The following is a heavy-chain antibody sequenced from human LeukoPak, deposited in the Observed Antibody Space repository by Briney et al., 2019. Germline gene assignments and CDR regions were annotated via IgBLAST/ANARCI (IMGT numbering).Heavy chain of an antibody. J-gene: IGHJ4*02. CDR1: GYTFTSYD. CDR3: ARTYCTNGVCLDY. Sequence: ASVKVSCKASGYTFTSYDINWVRQAPGQGLGWMGWMNPNSGNTGYAQKFQGRVTMTRNTSISTAYMELSSLRSEDTAVYYCARTYCTNGVCLDYWGQGTLVTVSS. CDR2: MNPNSGNT. D-gene: IGHD2-8*01. V-gene: IGHV1-8*01.